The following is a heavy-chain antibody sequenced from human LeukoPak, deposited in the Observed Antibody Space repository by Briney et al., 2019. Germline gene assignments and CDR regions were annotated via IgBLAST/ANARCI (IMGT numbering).Heavy chain of an antibody. J-gene: IGHJ6*03. CDR2: IYTSGST. CDR1: GGSISSYY. Sequence: SETLSLTCTVSGGSISSYYWSWIRQPPGKGPEWIGYIYTSGSTNYNPSLKSRVTISVDTSKNQFSLKLSSVTAADTAVYYCARHDILTGYYSPRYYYYMDVWGKGTTVTVSS. D-gene: IGHD3-9*01. CDR3: ARHDILTGYYSPRYYYYMDV. V-gene: IGHV4-4*09.